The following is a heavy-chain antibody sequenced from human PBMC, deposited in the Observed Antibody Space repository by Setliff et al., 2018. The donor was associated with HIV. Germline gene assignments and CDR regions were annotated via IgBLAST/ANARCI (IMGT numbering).Heavy chain of an antibody. CDR1: GFRVTDTY. CDR2: IYKAGKT. V-gene: IGHV3-53*01. Sequence: QPGGSLRLSCEASGFRVTDTYMAWVRQAPGKGLEWVTLIYKAGKTYYADFVKGRFTIARDDTQNTVSLQMTNLEPGGTAMYYCAKGGYGGAYYVAGYWGQGTKVTVSS. D-gene: IGHD5-18*01. J-gene: IGHJ4*02. CDR3: AKGGYGGAYYVAGY.